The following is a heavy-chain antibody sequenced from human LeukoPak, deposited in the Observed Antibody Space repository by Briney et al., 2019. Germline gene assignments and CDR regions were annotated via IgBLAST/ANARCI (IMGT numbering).Heavy chain of an antibody. CDR1: GFTFSSYG. CDR3: AKDYGDYAQDY. CDR2: ISYDGSNK. V-gene: IGHV3-30*18. J-gene: IGHJ4*02. Sequence: GRSLRLSCAASGFTFSSYGMHWVRQAPGKGLEWVAVISYDGSNKYYADSVKGRFTISRDNSKNTLYLQMNSLRAEDTAVYYCAKDYGDYAQDYWGQGTLVTVSS. D-gene: IGHD4-17*01.